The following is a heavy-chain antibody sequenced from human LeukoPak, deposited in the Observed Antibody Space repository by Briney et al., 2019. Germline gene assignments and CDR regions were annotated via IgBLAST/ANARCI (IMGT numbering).Heavy chain of an antibody. J-gene: IGHJ4*02. CDR2: ISSSSSYI. CDR1: GFTFSSYS. CDR3: AAVGVVASRTPPPHFDY. Sequence: PGGSLRLSCAASGFTFSSYSMNWVRQAPGKGLEWVSSISSSSSYIYYADSVKGRFTISRDNAKNSLYLQMNSLRAEDTAVYYCAAVGVVASRTPPPHFDYWGQGTLVTVSS. V-gene: IGHV3-21*01. D-gene: IGHD2-15*01.